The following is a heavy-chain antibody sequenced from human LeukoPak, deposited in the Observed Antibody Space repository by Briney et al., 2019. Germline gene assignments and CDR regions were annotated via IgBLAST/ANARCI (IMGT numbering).Heavy chain of an antibody. D-gene: IGHD5-12*01. CDR3: ARDSYGGYVGYNWFDP. Sequence: ASVKVSCKASGYTFTSYYMHWVRQAPGQGLEWMGIINPSGGSTSYAQKFQGRVTMTGDTSTSTVYMELSSLRSEDTAVYYCARDSYGGYVGYNWFDPWGQGTLVTVSS. CDR1: GYTFTSYY. CDR2: INPSGGST. V-gene: IGHV1-46*01. J-gene: IGHJ5*02.